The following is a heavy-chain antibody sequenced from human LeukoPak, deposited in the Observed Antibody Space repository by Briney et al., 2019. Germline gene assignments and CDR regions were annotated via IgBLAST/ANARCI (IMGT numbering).Heavy chain of an antibody. J-gene: IGHJ6*03. CDR1: GFIFSNYW. Sequence: GGSLRLSCAASGFIFSNYWMHWVRQVPGKGLLWVSRINVDGSRKIYADSVKGRFAISRDNAKNTLYLQMNSLRAEDTAVYYCARRSHTYYDFWSGSSYYYMDVWGKGTTVTVSS. D-gene: IGHD3-3*01. CDR2: INVDGSRK. V-gene: IGHV3-74*01. CDR3: ARRSHTYYDFWSGSSYYYMDV.